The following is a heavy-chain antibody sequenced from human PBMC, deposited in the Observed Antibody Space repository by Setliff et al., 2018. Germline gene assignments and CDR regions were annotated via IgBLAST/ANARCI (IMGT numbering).Heavy chain of an antibody. CDR3: ARWGENSGRPDWRAFDI. D-gene: IGHD1-26*01. CDR1: GSSINNYH. CDR2: VGYNGNT. J-gene: IGHJ3*02. Sequence: NPSETLSLTCTVSGSSINNYHWNWIRQPPGKGLEWIGYVGYNGNTHYNPSLNSRVTMSVDTSKNQFSLKLTSVSAADTAVYYCARWGENSGRPDWRAFDIWGQGTMVTVSS. V-gene: IGHV4-59*01.